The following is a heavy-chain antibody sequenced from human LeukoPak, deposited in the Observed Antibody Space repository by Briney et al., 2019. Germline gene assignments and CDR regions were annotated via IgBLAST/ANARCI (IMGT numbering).Heavy chain of an antibody. Sequence: SETLSLTCTVSGGSIDSGGYYWSWIRQHPGKGLEWIGYIYYSGSTYYNPSLKSRLTISVDTSKNQFSLNLSSVTAADTAVYFCARTSDPSGYDLGPYDYWGQGTLVTVSS. D-gene: IGHD5-12*01. CDR3: ARTSDPSGYDLGPYDY. CDR2: IYYSGST. CDR1: GGSIDSGGYY. J-gene: IGHJ4*02. V-gene: IGHV4-31*03.